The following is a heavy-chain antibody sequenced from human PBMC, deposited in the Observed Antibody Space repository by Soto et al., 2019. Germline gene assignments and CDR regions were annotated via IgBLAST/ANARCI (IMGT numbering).Heavy chain of an antibody. CDR3: ARDHERWLQSWVYFDY. CDR1: GFTFSSYG. Sequence: QVQLVESGGGVVQPGRSLRLSCAASGFTFSSYGMHWVRQAPGKGLEWVAVIWYDGSNKYYADSVKGRFTISRDNSKNTLDLQMNSLRAEDTAVYYCARDHERWLQSWVYFDYWGQGTLVTVSS. J-gene: IGHJ4*02. D-gene: IGHD5-12*01. CDR2: IWYDGSNK. V-gene: IGHV3-33*01.